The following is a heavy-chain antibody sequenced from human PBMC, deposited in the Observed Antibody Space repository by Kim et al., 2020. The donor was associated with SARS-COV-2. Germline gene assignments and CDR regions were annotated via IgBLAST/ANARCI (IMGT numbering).Heavy chain of an antibody. CDR2: INTYSGGT. J-gene: IGHJ4*02. Sequence: ASVKVSCKASGYSFTGYYIHWVRQTPGRGLEWMGWINTYSGGTEVAQKFQGRVTMTRDTSVSTASMELTSLKSADTAVYYCARTPDISRSWNYPFDYWGQ. CDR1: GYSFTGYY. D-gene: IGHD3-3*02. CDR3: ARTPDISRSWNYPFDY. V-gene: IGHV1-2*02.